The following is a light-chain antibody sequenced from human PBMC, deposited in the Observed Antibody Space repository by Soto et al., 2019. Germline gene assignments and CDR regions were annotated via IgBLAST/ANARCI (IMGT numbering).Light chain of an antibody. CDR3: SLYTSENTYV. CDR1: SSDIGSYNY. Sequence: QSALTQPASVSGSPGQSITISCTGTSSDIGSYNYVAWYQQFPGKTPKLIIYEARNRPSGVPDRFSGSKSGNTASLTISGLQAADEADYYCSLYTSENTYVFGTGTKLTVL. V-gene: IGLV2-14*01. J-gene: IGLJ1*01. CDR2: EAR.